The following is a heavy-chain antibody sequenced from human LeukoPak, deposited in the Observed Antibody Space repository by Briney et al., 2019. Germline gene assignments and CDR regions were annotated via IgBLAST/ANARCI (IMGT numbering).Heavy chain of an antibody. CDR3: ARGHYCSSNTGYIPAHNWFDP. Sequence: PSETLSLTCAVYDGSFSGYYWSWIRQSPGRGLEWIGDIDHSGSTNHNPSLKSRVTISVDTSKNQFSLKLSSVTAADTAVYYCARGHYCSSNTGYIPAHNWFDPWGQGTLVTVSS. CDR2: IDHSGST. J-gene: IGHJ5*02. D-gene: IGHD2-2*01. V-gene: IGHV4-34*01. CDR1: DGSFSGYY.